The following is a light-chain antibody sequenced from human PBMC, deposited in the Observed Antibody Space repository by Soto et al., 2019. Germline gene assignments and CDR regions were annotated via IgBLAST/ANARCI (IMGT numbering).Light chain of an antibody. J-gene: IGLJ1*01. V-gene: IGLV1-47*01. CDR2: RNN. CDR3: AAWDDSLSGLYV. Sequence: QPVLTQPPSASGTPGQRVTISCSGSSSNIGSNYVYWYQQLPGTAPKLLIYRNNQRPSGGPDRFSGSNSGTSASLAISGLRSEDEADYYCAAWDDSLSGLYVFGTGTKLTVL. CDR1: SSNIGSNY.